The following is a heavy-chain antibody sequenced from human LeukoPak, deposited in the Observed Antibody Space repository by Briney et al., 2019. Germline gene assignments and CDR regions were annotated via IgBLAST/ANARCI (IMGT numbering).Heavy chain of an antibody. Sequence: GASVKVSCKASGYTFASYYMHWVRQAPGQGLEWMGIINPSGGSTSYAQKFQGRVTMTRDTSTSTVYMELSSLRSDDTAVYYCARDIKAGDNWFDPWGQGTLVTVSS. CDR1: GYTFASYY. J-gene: IGHJ5*02. CDR2: INPSGGST. CDR3: ARDIKAGDNWFDP. V-gene: IGHV1-46*01. D-gene: IGHD6-19*01.